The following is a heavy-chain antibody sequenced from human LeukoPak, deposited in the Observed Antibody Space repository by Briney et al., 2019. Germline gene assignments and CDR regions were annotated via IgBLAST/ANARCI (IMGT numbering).Heavy chain of an antibody. Sequence: ASVKVSCKASGYTFTSYDINWVRQATGQGLEWMGWMNPNSGNTGYAQKFQGRVTMTRNTSISTAYMELSSLRSEDAAVYYCAREGASQDVRGFDYWGQGTQVTVSS. CDR3: AREGASQDVRGFDY. J-gene: IGHJ4*02. V-gene: IGHV1-8*01. D-gene: IGHD2-15*01. CDR1: GYTFTSYD. CDR2: MNPNSGNT.